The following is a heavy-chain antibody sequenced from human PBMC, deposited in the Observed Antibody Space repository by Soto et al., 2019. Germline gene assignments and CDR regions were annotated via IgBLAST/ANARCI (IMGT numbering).Heavy chain of an antibody. D-gene: IGHD3-22*01. CDR2: IHAGNGNT. Sequence: QVQLVQSGAEVKKPGASVKVSCKASGYTFTSYAIYWVRQAPGQRLEWMGWIHAGNGNTKYSQKFQGRVTITRDTSATTAYMELSSLRSEDTAVYYCARDPDSSGYSPFDHWGQGTLVTVSS. J-gene: IGHJ4*02. CDR1: GYTFTSYA. V-gene: IGHV1-3*01. CDR3: ARDPDSSGYSPFDH.